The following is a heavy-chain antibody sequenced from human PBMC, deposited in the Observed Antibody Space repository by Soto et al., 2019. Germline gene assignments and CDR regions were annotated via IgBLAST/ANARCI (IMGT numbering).Heavy chain of an antibody. D-gene: IGHD1-26*01. CDR2: ISGTSTYI. V-gene: IGHV3-21*01. Sequence: EVHLVESGGGLVKPGGSVRLSCAASGFTFSTYSMNWVRQAPGKGLEWVSSISGTSTYIYYADSVKGRFTISRDSAKNSLYLQMNSLRAEDTAVYYCARLILGANRGIDYWGQGTLVTVSS. CDR1: GFTFSTYS. CDR3: ARLILGANRGIDY. J-gene: IGHJ4*02.